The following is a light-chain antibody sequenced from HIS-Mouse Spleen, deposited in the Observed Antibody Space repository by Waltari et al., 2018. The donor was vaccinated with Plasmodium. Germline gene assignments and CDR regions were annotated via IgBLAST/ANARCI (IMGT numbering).Light chain of an antibody. Sequence: SSELTQDPAVSVALGQTVRITCQGDSLRSYYASWYQQKPGQAPVLVIYGKNNRPSGIQDRFSGCSSGNTASLTITGAQAEDEADEYCNSRDSSGTHGVFGGGTKLTVL. J-gene: IGLJ2*01. CDR3: NSRDSSGTHGV. V-gene: IGLV3-19*01. CDR2: GKN. CDR1: SLRSYY.